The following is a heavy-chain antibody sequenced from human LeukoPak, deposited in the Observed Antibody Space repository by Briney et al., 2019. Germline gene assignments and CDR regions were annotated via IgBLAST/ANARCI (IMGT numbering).Heavy chain of an antibody. D-gene: IGHD2/OR15-2a*01. Sequence: SETLSLTCTVSGDSMTNYYWNWIRQPPAKGLEWIGYIHHSGTTNYNPSLKSRLTMSVDTSKNQFSLKLTSVSAADTAMYFCAKTGFLMGRFFDYWGQGIQVIVSS. CDR2: IHHSGTT. J-gene: IGHJ4*02. CDR1: GDSMTNYY. V-gene: IGHV4-59*01. CDR3: AKTGFLMGRFFDY.